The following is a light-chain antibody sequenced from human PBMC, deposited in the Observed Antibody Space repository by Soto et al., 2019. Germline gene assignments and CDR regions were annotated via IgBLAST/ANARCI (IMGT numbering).Light chain of an antibody. Sequence: EIVLTQSPGTLSLSPGERATLSCRASESVRNNYLAWYQQKPGQGPRFLIYAASRRATGIPDRFSGSGSGTDFTLTINRLEPEDFAVYYCQQYGSSPRTFGPGTTLDIK. CDR2: AAS. V-gene: IGKV3-20*01. CDR3: QQYGSSPRT. CDR1: ESVRNNY. J-gene: IGKJ3*01.